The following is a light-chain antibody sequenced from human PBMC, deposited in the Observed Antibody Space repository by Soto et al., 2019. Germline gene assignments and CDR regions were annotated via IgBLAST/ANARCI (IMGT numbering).Light chain of an antibody. CDR2: GAS. Sequence: IVLTQSPGTLSLSPGERATLSCRASQSVSSTYLAWYQQKPGQPPRLLIYGASSRATGIPDRFSGSGSGTDFTLTISSLEPEDFAVFYCQHYDSFPITFGQGTRLEI. V-gene: IGKV3-20*01. J-gene: IGKJ5*01. CDR1: QSVSSTY. CDR3: QHYDSFPIT.